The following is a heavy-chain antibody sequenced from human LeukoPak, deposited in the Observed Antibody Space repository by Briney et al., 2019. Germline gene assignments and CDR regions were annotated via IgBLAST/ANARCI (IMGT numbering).Heavy chain of an antibody. CDR1: GFTFTTYE. CDR3: ARDIYGDEDFDY. D-gene: IGHD3-10*01. J-gene: IGHJ4*02. Sequence: GGSLRLSCATSGFTFTTYEMNWVRQAPGKGLEWVPYITSSGDIKTYADPVKGRFTMSRDDAKNSVYLQTNSLRPEDTAVYYCARDIYGDEDFDYWGQGTLVSVSS. V-gene: IGHV3-48*03. CDR2: ITSSGDIK.